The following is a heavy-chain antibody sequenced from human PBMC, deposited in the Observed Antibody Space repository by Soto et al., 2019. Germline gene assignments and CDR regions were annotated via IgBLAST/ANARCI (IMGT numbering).Heavy chain of an antibody. CDR3: AREGCIAAAGRFDY. D-gene: IGHD6-13*01. J-gene: IGHJ4*02. CDR1: GGSISSGDYY. V-gene: IGHV4-31*03. CDR2: IYYSGST. Sequence: PSETLSLTCTVSGGSISSGDYYWTWIRQVPGKGLEWIGYIYYSGSTYYNPSLKSRVAMSVNTSKNQFSLKLSSVTAADTAIYYCAREGCIAAAGRFDYWGQGTLVTVSS.